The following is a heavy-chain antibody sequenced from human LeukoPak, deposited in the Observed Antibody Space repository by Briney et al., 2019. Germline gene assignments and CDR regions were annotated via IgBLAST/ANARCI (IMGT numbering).Heavy chain of an antibody. CDR3: ARDPSRGGGRVPGSLGVKPPTKRDYYYGMDV. V-gene: IGHV1-46*01. CDR2: INPSGGST. J-gene: IGHJ6*02. CDR1: GYTFTSYY. D-gene: IGHD2-15*01. Sequence: GASVKVSCKASGYTFTSYYMHWVRQAPGQGLEWMGIINPSGGSTSYAQKFQGRVTMTWDTSTSTVYMELSSLRSEDTAVYYCARDPSRGGGRVPGSLGVKPPTKRDYYYGMDVWGQGTTVTVSS.